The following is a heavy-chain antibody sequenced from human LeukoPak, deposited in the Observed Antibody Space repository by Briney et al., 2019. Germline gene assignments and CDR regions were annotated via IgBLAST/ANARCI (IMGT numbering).Heavy chain of an antibody. V-gene: IGHV3-53*01. D-gene: IGHD2-2*01. CDR2: IYSGGST. CDR1: GFTVSSNY. CDR3: AKHKPIVVVPAATHNDY. J-gene: IGHJ4*02. Sequence: GGSLRLSCAASGFTVSSNYMSWVRQAPGKGLEWVSVIYSGGSTYYADSVKGRFTISRDNSKNTLYLQMNSLRAEDTAVYYCAKHKPIVVVPAATHNDYWGQGTLVTVSS.